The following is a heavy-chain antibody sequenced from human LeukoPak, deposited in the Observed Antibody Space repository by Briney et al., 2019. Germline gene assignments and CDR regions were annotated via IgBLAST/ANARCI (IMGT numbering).Heavy chain of an antibody. J-gene: IGHJ4*02. CDR2: IRYDGSNK. Sequence: PGGSLRLSCAASGFTFSTYGMHWVRQAPGKGLEWVAFIRYDGSNKFYADSVKGRFTISRDNSKNTLYLEVISLTAEDTAVYYCAKDDAWLRFGEWSQGTLVTVSS. CDR1: GFTFSTYG. V-gene: IGHV3-30*02. D-gene: IGHD3-10*01. CDR3: AKDDAWLRFGE.